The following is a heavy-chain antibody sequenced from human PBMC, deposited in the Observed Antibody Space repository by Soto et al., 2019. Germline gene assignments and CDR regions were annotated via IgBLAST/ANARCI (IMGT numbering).Heavy chain of an antibody. Sequence: GASVKVSCKASGYTFTGYYMHWVRQAPGQGLEWMGWINPNSGGTNYAQKFQGWVTMTRDTSISTAYMELSRLRSDDTAVYYCARALYYYGSGSYRYYYYGMDVWGQGTTVTVSS. D-gene: IGHD3-10*01. CDR2: INPNSGGT. V-gene: IGHV1-2*04. J-gene: IGHJ6*02. CDR3: ARALYYYGSGSYRYYYYGMDV. CDR1: GYTFTGYY.